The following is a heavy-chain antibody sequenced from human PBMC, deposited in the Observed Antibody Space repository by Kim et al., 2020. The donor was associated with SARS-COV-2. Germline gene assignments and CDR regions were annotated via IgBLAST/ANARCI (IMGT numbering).Heavy chain of an antibody. V-gene: IGHV3-23*01. CDR1: GFTFSSYG. Sequence: GGSLRLSCAASGFTFSSYGVSWVRQAPGKGLEWVSLIGGSGINTYYADSVKGRFTISRDNSKNTAYLQMNDLRADDTAVYYCARRGSPLGHYYFDFWGRGTLVTVSS. D-gene: IGHD3-10*01. CDR3: ARRGSPLGHYYFDF. J-gene: IGHJ4*02. CDR2: IGGSGINT.